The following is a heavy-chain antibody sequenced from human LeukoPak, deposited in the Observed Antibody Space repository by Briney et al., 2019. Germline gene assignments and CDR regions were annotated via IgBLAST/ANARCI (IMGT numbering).Heavy chain of an antibody. CDR1: GGSISSHY. CDR3: ARSKEGADY. CDR2: IYYSGST. Sequence: SETLSLTCTVSGGSISSHYWSWIRQPLGKGLEWIGYIYYSGSTNYNPSLKSRVTISVDTSKNQFSLKLSSVTAADTAVYYCARSKEGADYWGQGTLVTVSS. V-gene: IGHV4-59*11. J-gene: IGHJ4*02. D-gene: IGHD3-16*01.